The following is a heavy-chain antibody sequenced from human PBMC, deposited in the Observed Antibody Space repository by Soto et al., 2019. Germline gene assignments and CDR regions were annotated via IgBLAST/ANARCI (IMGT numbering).Heavy chain of an antibody. D-gene: IGHD6-6*01. CDR1: GGSFSGYY. J-gene: IGHJ6*02. CDR3: ARGHIAARYYYYYDGMDV. Sequence: EPLSLTCAVYGGSFSGYYWGWIRQPPEKGLEWIGEINHSGSTNYNQSLKSRVTISVDTSKNQFSLKLRYVTAADTAVYYCARGHIAARYYYYYDGMDVWGQGTTGTVPS. CDR2: INHSGST. V-gene: IGHV4-34*01.